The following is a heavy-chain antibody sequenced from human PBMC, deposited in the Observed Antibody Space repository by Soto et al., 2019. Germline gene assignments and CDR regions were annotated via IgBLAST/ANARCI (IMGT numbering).Heavy chain of an antibody. CDR2: ITSDGKSK. CDR3: ARESGDWPLNWFDP. D-gene: IGHD2-21*02. CDR1: GFNFSNHW. V-gene: IGHV3-74*01. Sequence: GGSLRLSCAASGFNFSNHWMHWVRQRPAEGLVWVSRITSDGKSKAYAESVKGRFAISRDNAKNTLYLQMDGLTAEDTAVYYCARESGDWPLNWFDPWGQGTLVTVSS. J-gene: IGHJ5*02.